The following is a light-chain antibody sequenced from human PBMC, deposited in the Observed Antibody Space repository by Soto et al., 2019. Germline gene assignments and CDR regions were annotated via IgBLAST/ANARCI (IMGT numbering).Light chain of an antibody. CDR1: SSDVGGYNY. CDR3: CSYAGSYTVYV. V-gene: IGLV2-11*01. J-gene: IGLJ1*01. Sequence: QSALAQPRSVSGSPGQSVTISCTGTSSDVGGYNYVSWYQQHPGKAPKLMIYDVSKRPSGVPDRFSGSKSGNTVSLTISGLQAEDEADYYCCSYAGSYTVYVFGTGTKVTVL. CDR2: DVS.